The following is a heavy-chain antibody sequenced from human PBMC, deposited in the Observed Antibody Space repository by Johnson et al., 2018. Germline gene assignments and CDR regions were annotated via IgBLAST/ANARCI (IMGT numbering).Heavy chain of an antibody. J-gene: IGHJ3*02. CDR3: AKEGGAYDFWSGYAFDI. CDR2: ISYDGSNK. V-gene: IGHV3-33*05. Sequence: QVQLVQSGGGVVQPGRSXRLSCAASGFTFSSYGMHWVRQAPGKGLEWVAVISYDGSNKYYADSVKGRLTISRDNSKNTLNLQMNSLRAEDTAVYYGAKEGGAYDFWSGYAFDIWGQGTMVTVSS. D-gene: IGHD3-3*01. CDR1: GFTFSSYG.